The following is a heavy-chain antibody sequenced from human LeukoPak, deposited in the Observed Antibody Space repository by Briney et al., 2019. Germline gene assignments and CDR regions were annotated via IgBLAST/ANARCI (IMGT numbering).Heavy chain of an antibody. CDR1: GFTFSSYA. J-gene: IGHJ3*02. CDR3: VKDGGRTPRGPLDI. Sequence: GGSLRLSCSASGFTFSSYAMHWVRQAPGKGLEYVSAISSNGGSTYCADSVKGRFTISRDNSKNTLYLQMSSLRAEDTAVYYCVKDGGRTPRGPLDIWGQGTMVTVSS. D-gene: IGHD3-16*01. V-gene: IGHV3-64D*06. CDR2: ISSNGGST.